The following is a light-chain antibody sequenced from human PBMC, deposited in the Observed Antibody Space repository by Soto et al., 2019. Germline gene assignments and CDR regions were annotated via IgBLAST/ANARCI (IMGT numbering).Light chain of an antibody. CDR2: GAF. CDR3: QQYNDWPLT. V-gene: IGKV3-15*01. CDR1: QSVRSN. J-gene: IGKJ1*01. Sequence: EIVMTQSPVTLSVSPGERATLSCRASQSVRSNLAWYQQKRGQAPNLLIYGAFTRATGIPARFSGTGSGTEFTLTISSLQSEDFALYYCQQYNDWPLTFGQGTKVDIK.